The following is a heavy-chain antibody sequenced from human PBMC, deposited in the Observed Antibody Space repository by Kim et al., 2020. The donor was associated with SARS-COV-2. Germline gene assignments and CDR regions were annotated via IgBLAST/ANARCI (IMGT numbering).Heavy chain of an antibody. Sequence: GGSLRLSCAASGFTFSSYAMHWVRQAPGKGLEWVAVISYDGSNKYYADSVKGRFTISRDNSKNTLYLQMNSLRAEDTAVYYCARNPSEGSSGYAFDYWG. CDR1: GFTFSSYA. CDR3: ARNPSEGSSGYAFDY. D-gene: IGHD3-22*01. CDR2: ISYDGSNK. J-gene: IGHJ4*01. V-gene: IGHV3-30-3*01.